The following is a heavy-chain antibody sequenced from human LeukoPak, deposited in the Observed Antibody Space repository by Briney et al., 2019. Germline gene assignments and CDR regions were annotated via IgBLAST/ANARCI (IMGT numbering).Heavy chain of an antibody. CDR3: ARRVERGGMDV. V-gene: IGHV3-30*04. CDR1: AFQKYS. Sequence: GGSLRLSCTSSAFQKYSLNWVRQAPGKGLGWVAVISYGGRNKFYADSVKGRFTISRDTSKNTLFLQMDSLRTEDTAVYFCARRVERGGMDVWGLGTTVTVSS. D-gene: IGHD2-2*01. J-gene: IGHJ6*02. CDR2: ISYGGRNK.